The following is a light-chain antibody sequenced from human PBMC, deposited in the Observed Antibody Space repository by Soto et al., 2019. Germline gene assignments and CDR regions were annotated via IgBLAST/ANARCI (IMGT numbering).Light chain of an antibody. J-gene: IGKJ4*01. V-gene: IGKV3-11*01. Sequence: DIVLTQSPATLSLSPGERATLSCRASQSVSNYVAWYQQKPGQAPRLLIYDTSHRASDAPVRFSGSGSRTDFALSISSLDPEDFALYYCPQRGNWPPTFGGGTKVEIK. CDR1: QSVSNY. CDR2: DTS. CDR3: PQRGNWPPT.